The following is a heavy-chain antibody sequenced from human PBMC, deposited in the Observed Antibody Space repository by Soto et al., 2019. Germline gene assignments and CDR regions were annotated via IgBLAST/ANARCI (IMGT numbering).Heavy chain of an antibody. V-gene: IGHV3-33*01. CDR1: GFTFSSYG. D-gene: IGHD3-10*01. CDR2: IWYDGSNK. Sequence: GGSLRLSCAASGFTFSSYGMHWVRQAPGKGLEWVAVIWYDGSNKYYADSVKGRFTISRDNSKNTLYLQMNSLRAEDTAVYYCARGPNYYGSGSPDDEIYYYYGMDVWGQGTTVTVSS. J-gene: IGHJ6*02. CDR3: ARGPNYYGSGSPDDEIYYYYGMDV.